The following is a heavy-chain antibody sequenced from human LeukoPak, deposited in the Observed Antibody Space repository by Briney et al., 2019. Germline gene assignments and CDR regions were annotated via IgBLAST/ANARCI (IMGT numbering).Heavy chain of an antibody. D-gene: IGHD1-7*01. CDR3: ARAPPYNWNYDH. Sequence: PGGSLILSCAASGFTVSSNYMSWVRPAPGKGLEWVSVIYSGGSTYYADSVKGRFTISRDNSKNTLYLQMNSLRAEDTAVYYCARAPPYNWNYDHWGQGTLVTVSS. J-gene: IGHJ5*02. CDR2: IYSGGST. V-gene: IGHV3-66*01. CDR1: GFTVSSNY.